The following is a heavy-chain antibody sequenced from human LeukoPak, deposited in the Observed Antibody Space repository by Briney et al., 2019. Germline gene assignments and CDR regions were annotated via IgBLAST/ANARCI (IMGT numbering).Heavy chain of an antibody. Sequence: PGVSLRLSCAAAGFTFSSYAMSWVRQAPGKGLEWVSALSGSGGSTYYAHSVKGRFTISRDNSKNTLYLQMNSLRAEDTAVYYCAKDMTMIVVVFDYWGQGTLVTVSS. V-gene: IGHV3-23*01. J-gene: IGHJ4*02. CDR3: AKDMTMIVVVFDY. D-gene: IGHD3-22*01. CDR1: GFTFSSYA. CDR2: LSGSGGST.